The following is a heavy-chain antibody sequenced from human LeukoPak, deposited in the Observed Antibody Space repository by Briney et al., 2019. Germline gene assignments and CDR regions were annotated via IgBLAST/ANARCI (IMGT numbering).Heavy chain of an antibody. V-gene: IGHV3-23*01. CDR2: ISGSGDST. J-gene: IGHJ4*02. D-gene: IGHD1-26*01. Sequence: GGSLRLSCAASGFTFNSYAMTWVRQAPAKGLEWVSAISGSGDSTYYADSVRGRFTISRDNSKNTLYLQMNSLRAEDTAVYYCAKGSGSYLSPLYYFDYWGQGTLVTVSS. CDR3: AKGSGSYLSPLYYFDY. CDR1: GFTFNSYA.